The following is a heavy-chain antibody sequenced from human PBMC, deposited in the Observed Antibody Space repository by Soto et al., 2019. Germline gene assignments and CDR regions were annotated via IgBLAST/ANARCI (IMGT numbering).Heavy chain of an antibody. D-gene: IGHD2-21*02. CDR2: IYYGGTT. CDR1: GGSFSPND. J-gene: IGHJ5*02. CDR3: ARHPSDFWFDP. V-gene: IGHV4-59*08. Sequence: SETLSLTCTVSGGSFSPNDWSWIRQPPGKGLEWIGSIYYGGTTNYNPPLQSRVTVSVDTSKNQFSLKLSSVTAADTAVYYCARHPSDFWFDPWGHGALVTVSS.